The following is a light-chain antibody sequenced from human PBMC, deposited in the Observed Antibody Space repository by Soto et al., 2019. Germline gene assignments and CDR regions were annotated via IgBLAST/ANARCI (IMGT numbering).Light chain of an antibody. Sequence: ESVMTQSPGTLSVSPGERATLSCRASQSVSSNLAWYQQKPGQAPRLLIYGTSTRATGIPARFSGSGSGTEFTPTINNLQSEDFAVYYCQQYNYWPRTFGQGTKVDIK. CDR1: QSVSSN. V-gene: IGKV3-15*01. CDR3: QQYNYWPRT. CDR2: GTS. J-gene: IGKJ1*01.